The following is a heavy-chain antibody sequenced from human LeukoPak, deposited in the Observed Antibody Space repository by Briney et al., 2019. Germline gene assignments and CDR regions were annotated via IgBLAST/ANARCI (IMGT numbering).Heavy chain of an antibody. CDR3: ARDQDRSTESYGMDV. Sequence: GGSLRLSCAASGFIFNTYGMHWVRQAPGKGLEWVAVISYDENNKDYADSVKGRFTISRDKTKNSLYLQMNDLRDEDTAVYFCARDQDRSTESYGMDVWGQGTTVTVSS. CDR1: GFIFNTYG. J-gene: IGHJ6*02. V-gene: IGHV3-30*03. CDR2: ISYDENNK. D-gene: IGHD2/OR15-2a*01.